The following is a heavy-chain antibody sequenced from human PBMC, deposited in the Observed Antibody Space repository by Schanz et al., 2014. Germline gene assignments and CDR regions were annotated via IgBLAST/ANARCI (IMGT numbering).Heavy chain of an antibody. CDR1: GYIFINSG. CDR2: ISVYTGNT. Sequence: QIQLVQSGPEVKKPGATVKVSCKASGYIFINSGISWVRQAPGQGLEWMGWISVYTGNTKYGQKVQGRVTMTADTSTSTAYMELRSLRSDDTAVYYCAKAEYDILTGSYSRLDPWGQGTLVTVSS. D-gene: IGHD3-9*01. V-gene: IGHV1-18*01. J-gene: IGHJ5*02. CDR3: AKAEYDILTGSYSRLDP.